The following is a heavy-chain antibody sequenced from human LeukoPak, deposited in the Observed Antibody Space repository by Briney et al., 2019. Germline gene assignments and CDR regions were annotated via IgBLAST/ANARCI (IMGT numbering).Heavy chain of an antibody. CDR1: GFTFSGYW. V-gene: IGHV3-74*03. D-gene: IGHD3-3*01. J-gene: IGHJ6*03. CDR2: IDNDGHGI. Sequence: GSLRLSCAASGFTFSGYWMHWARQGPAKGLVLVSRIDNDGHGILYADSVKGRFTTSRDNAKNTLYLQMNSLRFEDTAVYYCATGGGWVPSFGVVTHIDVWGKGTTVTVSS. CDR3: ATGGGWVPSFGVVTHIDV.